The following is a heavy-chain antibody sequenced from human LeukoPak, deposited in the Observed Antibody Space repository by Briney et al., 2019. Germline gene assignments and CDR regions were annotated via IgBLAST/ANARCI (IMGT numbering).Heavy chain of an antibody. V-gene: IGHV1-8*01. CDR1: GYTFTSYD. J-gene: IGHJ4*02. Sequence: ASVKVSCKASGYTFTSYDINWVRQATGQGLEWMGWMNPNSGNTGYAQKFQGRVTMTRNTSISTAYMELSSLRSEDTAVYYCARDVVGATKDYFDYWGQGTLVTVSS. CDR2: MNPNSGNT. CDR3: ARDVVGATKDYFDY. D-gene: IGHD1-26*01.